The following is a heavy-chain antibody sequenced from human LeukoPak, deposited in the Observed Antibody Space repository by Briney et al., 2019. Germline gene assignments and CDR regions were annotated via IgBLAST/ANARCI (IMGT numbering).Heavy chain of an antibody. V-gene: IGHV3-66*01. CDR1: GFTVSSNY. J-gene: IGHJ4*02. CDR2: IYSGGST. D-gene: IGHD4-17*01. Sequence: GGSLRLSCAASGFTVSSNYMSWVSQAPGKGLEWVSVIYSGGSTYYADSVKGRFTISRDNSKNTLYLQMNSLRAEDTAVYYCARSPYGDYARYDFDYWGQGTLVTVSS. CDR3: ARSPYGDYARYDFDY.